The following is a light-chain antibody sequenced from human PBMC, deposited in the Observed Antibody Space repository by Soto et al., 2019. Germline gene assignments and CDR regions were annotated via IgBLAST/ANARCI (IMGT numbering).Light chain of an antibody. J-gene: IGLJ1*01. CDR2: EVS. CDR1: SSDVGGYKY. V-gene: IGLV2-8*01. CDR3: SSYAGSTFCV. Sequence: QSALTQPPSASGSPGQSVTISCTGSSSDVGGYKYVSWYQQHPGKAPKLIMYEVSKRPSGVPDRFSGSKSGNTASLTVSGLQAEDEADYYCSSYAGSTFCVFGTGTKLTVL.